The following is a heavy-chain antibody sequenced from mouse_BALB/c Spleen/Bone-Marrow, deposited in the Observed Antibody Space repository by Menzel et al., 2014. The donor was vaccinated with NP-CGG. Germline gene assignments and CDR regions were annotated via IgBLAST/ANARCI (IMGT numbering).Heavy chain of an antibody. V-gene: IGHV1-12*01. D-gene: IGHD4-1*01. CDR3: ARSGFDY. J-gene: IGHJ2*01. CDR2: IYPGNGDT. CDR1: GYTFTSYN. Sequence: LQQSGAELVKPGASVKMSCKASGYTFTSYNMHWVKQTPGQGLEWIGAIYPGNGDTSYNQKFKGKATLTADKSSSTAYMQLSSLTSEDSAVYYCARSGFDYWGQGTTLTVSS.